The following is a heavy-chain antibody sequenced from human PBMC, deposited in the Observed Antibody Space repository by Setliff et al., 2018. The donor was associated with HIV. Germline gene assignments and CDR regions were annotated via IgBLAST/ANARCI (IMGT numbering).Heavy chain of an antibody. CDR1: GFTFSSYS. CDR3: ARVMIGYSGYDAFDY. Sequence: PGGSLRLSCAASGFTFSSYSMNWVRQAPGKGLEWVAYISGSSGIIYYADSVKGRCTISRDNAQDSLFLQMNSLRAEDTAVYYCARVMIGYSGYDAFDYWGQGTLVTVSS. V-gene: IGHV3-48*01. J-gene: IGHJ4*02. CDR2: ISGSSGII. D-gene: IGHD5-12*01.